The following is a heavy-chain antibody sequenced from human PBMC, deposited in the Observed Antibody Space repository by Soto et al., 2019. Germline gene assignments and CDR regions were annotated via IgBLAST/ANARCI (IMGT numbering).Heavy chain of an antibody. CDR1: GFSVTDYY. CDR3: ARSFNDWTTYFDY. D-gene: IGHD3-9*01. J-gene: IGHJ4*02. Sequence: GGSLRLSXAASGFSVTDYYMTWVRQAPGKGLEWVSVLYTGGSEYYGDSVKGRFTISRDSSTNTLYLQMNSLKVGDTAFYFCARSFNDWTTYFDYWSEGTLVTVSS. CDR2: LYTGGSE. V-gene: IGHV3-53*01.